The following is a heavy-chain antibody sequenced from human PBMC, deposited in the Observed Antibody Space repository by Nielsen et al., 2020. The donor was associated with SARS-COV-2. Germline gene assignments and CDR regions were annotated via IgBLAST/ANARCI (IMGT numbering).Heavy chain of an antibody. CDR2: IYPGDSDT. D-gene: IGHD6-6*01. V-gene: IGHV5-51*01. Sequence: GESLKISCKGSGYSFPTYWIGWVRQMPGKGLEWMGIIYPGDSDTRYSPSFQGQVTISADKSISTAYLQWSSLKASDTAKYYCARHTRSSSSFYYYYYMDVWGKGTTVTVS. CDR3: ARHTRSSSSFYYYYYMDV. CDR1: GYSFPTYW. J-gene: IGHJ6*03.